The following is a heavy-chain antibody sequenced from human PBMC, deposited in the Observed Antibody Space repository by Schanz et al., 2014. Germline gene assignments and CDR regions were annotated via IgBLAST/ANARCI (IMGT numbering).Heavy chain of an antibody. J-gene: IGHJ4*02. CDR3: AKHRHYADNNGYPGIDY. Sequence: EVQLVESGGGLAQPGGSLRLSCAASGFSFSTYAMNWVRQAPGKGLEWVSLISGRGDSTHYADSVKGRFTITRDNSRKTPSLQMNSLIAEDTAAYYCAKHRHYADNNGYPGIDYWGQGTLVTVS. CDR1: GFSFSTYA. V-gene: IGHV3-23*04. CDR2: ISGRGDST. D-gene: IGHD3-16*01.